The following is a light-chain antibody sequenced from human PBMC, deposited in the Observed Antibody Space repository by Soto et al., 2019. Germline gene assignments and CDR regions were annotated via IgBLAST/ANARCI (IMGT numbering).Light chain of an antibody. CDR3: QQYENYWT. CDR2: DAS. CDR1: QSISSW. J-gene: IGKJ1*01. V-gene: IGKV1-5*01. Sequence: DIQMTQSPSTLSATAGDRVTIPCRASQSISSWLAWYQHKPGKAPKLLIYDASNLDSGVPSRFSGSGSGTEFSLTISNLQPDDCATYYCQQYENYWTFGQGTKVDIK.